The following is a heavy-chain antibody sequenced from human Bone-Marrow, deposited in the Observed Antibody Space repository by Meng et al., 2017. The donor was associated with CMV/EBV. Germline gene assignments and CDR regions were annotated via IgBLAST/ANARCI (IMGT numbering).Heavy chain of an antibody. V-gene: IGHV1-18*01. Sequence: ASVKVSCKTSGYTFISYGINWVRQAPGQGLEWMGWISVYNGHTNSAQKLQGRVTMTTDTSTSTAYMELMSLRSDDTAVYYCAREDDRSGWYGGGYYYGMDVWGQGTTVTVSS. CDR1: GYTFISYG. J-gene: IGHJ6*02. CDR3: AREDDRSGWYGGGYYYGMDV. D-gene: IGHD6-19*01. CDR2: ISVYNGHT.